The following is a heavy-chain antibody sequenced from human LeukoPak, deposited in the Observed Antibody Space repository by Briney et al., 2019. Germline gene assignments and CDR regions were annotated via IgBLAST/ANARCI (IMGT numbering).Heavy chain of an antibody. J-gene: IGHJ4*02. Sequence: PGGSLRLSXEASGFFFGGHAMNWLRQAPGKGLEWISFITKDSDIIHYAESVEGRFTVSRDNAKNSLYLQMNSLRVEDTAVYYCARYGSGSYLKDPFDHWGQRSVVTVSS. CDR3: ARYGSGSYLKDPFDH. CDR1: GFFFGGHA. CDR2: ITKDSDII. V-gene: IGHV3-48*01. D-gene: IGHD3-10*01.